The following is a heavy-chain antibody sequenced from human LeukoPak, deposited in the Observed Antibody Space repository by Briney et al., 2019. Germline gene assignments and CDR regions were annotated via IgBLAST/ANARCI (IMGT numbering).Heavy chain of an antibody. D-gene: IGHD4-11*01. V-gene: IGHV4-59*01. Sequence: SETLSLTCTVSGGSISSYYWSLIRQPPGKGLEWIGYIYYSGSTNYNPSLKSRVTISVDTSKNQFSLKLSSVTAADTAVYYCARTVNGDYYYYYMDVWGKGTTVTVSS. J-gene: IGHJ6*03. CDR1: GGSISSYY. CDR2: IYYSGST. CDR3: ARTVNGDYYYYYMDV.